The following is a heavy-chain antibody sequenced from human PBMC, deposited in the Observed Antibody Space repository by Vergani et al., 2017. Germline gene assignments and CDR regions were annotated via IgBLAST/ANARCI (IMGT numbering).Heavy chain of an antibody. D-gene: IGHD3-3*01. V-gene: IGHV4-34*01. CDR2: INHSGST. CDR1: GGSFSGYY. CDR3: ARKGGIRLWSGYYRP. Sequence: QVQLQQWGAGLLKPSETLSLTCAVYGGSFSGYYWSWIRQPPGKGLEWIWEINHSGSTNYNPSLKSRVTISVDTSKNQFSLKLSSVTAADTSVYYCARKGGIRLWSGYYRPWCQGSLVTVSS. J-gene: IGHJ4*02.